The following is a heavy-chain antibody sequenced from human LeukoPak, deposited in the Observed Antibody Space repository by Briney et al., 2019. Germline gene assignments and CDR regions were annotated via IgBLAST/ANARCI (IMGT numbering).Heavy chain of an antibody. Sequence: SETLSLTCTVSGGSISSSSYYWGWIRQPPGKELEWIGSIYYSGSTYYNPSLKSRVTISVDTSKNQFSLKLSSVTAADTAVYYCARGLGYCSSTSCYLFPNYYYYYYMDVWGKGTTVTVSS. CDR1: GGSISSSSYY. J-gene: IGHJ6*03. CDR3: ARGLGYCSSTSCYLFPNYYYYYYMDV. D-gene: IGHD2-2*01. V-gene: IGHV4-39*07. CDR2: IYYSGST.